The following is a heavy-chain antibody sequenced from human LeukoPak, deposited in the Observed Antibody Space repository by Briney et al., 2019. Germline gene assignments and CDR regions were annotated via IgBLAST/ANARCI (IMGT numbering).Heavy chain of an antibody. CDR2: INSDGSST. CDR1: GFTFSSYW. V-gene: IGHV3-74*01. CDR3: ARDSTYYYGSGSYSDFDY. D-gene: IGHD3-10*01. Sequence: GGSLRLSCAASGFTFSSYWMHWVRQAPGKGLVWVSRINSDGSSTSYADSVKGRFTISRGNAKNTLYLQMNSLRAEDTAVYYCARDSTYYYGSGSYSDFDYWGQGTLVTVSS. J-gene: IGHJ4*02.